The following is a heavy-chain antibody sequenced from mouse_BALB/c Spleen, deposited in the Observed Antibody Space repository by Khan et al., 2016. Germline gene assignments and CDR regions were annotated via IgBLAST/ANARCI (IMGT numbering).Heavy chain of an antibody. J-gene: IGHJ2*01. CDR2: IHYSGST. CDR3: ATSSSGYWYYFDY. CDR1: GYSITSHYS. V-gene: IGHV3-1*02. D-gene: IGHD3-1*01. Sequence: EVQLQESGPDLVKPSQSLSLTCTVTGYSITSHYSWHWIRHFPGNKLEWMGNIHYSGSTNSNPSLKSRLSITRDTSKNQFFLQLNSVTTEDTATYYCATSSSGYWYYFDYWGQGTALTVSS.